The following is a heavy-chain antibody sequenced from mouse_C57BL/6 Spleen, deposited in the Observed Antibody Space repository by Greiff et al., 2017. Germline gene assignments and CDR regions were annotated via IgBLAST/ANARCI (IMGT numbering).Heavy chain of an antibody. D-gene: IGHD1-1*01. CDR1: GFTFSSYA. J-gene: IGHJ4*01. CDR3: TREPITTVVEEDAMDY. V-gene: IGHV5-9-1*02. Sequence: EVKLVESGEGLVKPGGSLKLSCAASGFTFSSYAMSWVRQTPEKRLEWVAYISSGGDYIYYADTVKGRFTISRDNARNTLYLQMSSLKSEDTAMYYCTREPITTVVEEDAMDYWGQGTSVTVSS. CDR2: ISSGGDYI.